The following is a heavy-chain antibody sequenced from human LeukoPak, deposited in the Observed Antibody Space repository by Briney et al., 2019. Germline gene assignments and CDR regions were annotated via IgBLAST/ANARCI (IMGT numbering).Heavy chain of an antibody. Sequence: GGSLRLSCVASGFTFNTHAISWVRQAPGKGLEWVSGISESGSYTYYEDSVKGRFTISRDNAKNSLYLQMNSLRAEDTAVYYCARDGIRTLGYWGQGTLVTVSS. CDR3: ARDGIRTLGY. CDR1: GFTFNTHA. CDR2: ISESGSYT. D-gene: IGHD1-14*01. J-gene: IGHJ4*02. V-gene: IGHV3-23*01.